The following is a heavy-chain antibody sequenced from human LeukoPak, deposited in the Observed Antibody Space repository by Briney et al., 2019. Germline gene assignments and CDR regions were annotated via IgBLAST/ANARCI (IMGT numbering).Heavy chain of an antibody. D-gene: IGHD4-17*01. CDR2: ISSSSSPI. CDR1: GFTFSSYS. J-gene: IGHJ4*02. CDR3: AKVGDYGDYALDY. V-gene: IGHV3-48*01. Sequence: GGSLRLSCAASGFTFSSYSMNWVRQAPGKGLEWVSYISSSSSPIYYADSVKGRFNISRDNSKNTLYLQMNSLRAEDTAVYYCAKVGDYGDYALDYWGQGTLVTVSS.